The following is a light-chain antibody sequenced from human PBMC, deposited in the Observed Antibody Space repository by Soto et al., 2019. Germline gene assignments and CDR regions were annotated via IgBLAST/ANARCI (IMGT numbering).Light chain of an antibody. Sequence: DIQMTHSPSSLSASVGDRVTISCRASQSISSYLNWYQQKPGKVPKLLIYAASSLQSGVPSRFSGSGSGTEFTLTISSLQSEDFAVYYCQQYNKWPRTFGQGTKVDIK. CDR3: QQYNKWPRT. CDR2: AAS. V-gene: IGKV1-39*01. CDR1: QSISSY. J-gene: IGKJ1*01.